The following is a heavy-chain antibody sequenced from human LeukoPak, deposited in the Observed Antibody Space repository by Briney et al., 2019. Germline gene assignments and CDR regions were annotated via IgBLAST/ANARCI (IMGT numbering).Heavy chain of an antibody. V-gene: IGHV3-7*01. CDR1: GFTFTSYW. D-gene: IGHD2-21*02. CDR3: ARDATRGGDNDY. J-gene: IGHJ4*02. Sequence: GSLRLSCAVSGFTFTSYWMSWVRQAPGKGLEWVASINEDGSYKFHADSVKGRLTISRDNSKNSLYLQMSSLRADDTAVYYCARDATRGGDNDYWGQGTRVIVSS. CDR2: INEDGSYK.